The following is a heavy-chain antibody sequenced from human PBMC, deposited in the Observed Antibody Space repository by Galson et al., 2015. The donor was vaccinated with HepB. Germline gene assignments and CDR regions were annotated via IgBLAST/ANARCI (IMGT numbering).Heavy chain of an antibody. CDR2: ISINSGNT. Sequence: SVKVSCKASGYTFTTNGISWVRQAPGHGLEWLGWISINSGNTKYAQTLQGRVTLTKDKSTDSAYLELRGLTSDDAALYYCARDRFHSLDYWGQGTLVTVSS. CDR3: ARDRFHSLDY. V-gene: IGHV1-18*04. CDR1: GYTFTTNG. J-gene: IGHJ4*02.